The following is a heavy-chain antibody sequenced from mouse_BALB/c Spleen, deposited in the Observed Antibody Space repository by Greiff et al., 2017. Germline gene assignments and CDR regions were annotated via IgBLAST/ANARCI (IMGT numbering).Heavy chain of an antibody. CDR1: GYTFTSYT. Sequence: QVQLQQSAAELARPGASVKMSCKASGYTFTSYTMHWVKQRPGQGLEWIGYINPSSGYTEYNQKFKDKTTLTADKSSSTAYMQLSSLTSEDSAVYYCAREGGYGNYFDYWGQGTTLTVSS. D-gene: IGHD2-1*01. J-gene: IGHJ2*01. CDR3: AREGGYGNYFDY. CDR2: INPSSGYT. V-gene: IGHV1-4*02.